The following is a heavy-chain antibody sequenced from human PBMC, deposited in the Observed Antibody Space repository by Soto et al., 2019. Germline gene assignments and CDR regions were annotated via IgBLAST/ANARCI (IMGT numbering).Heavy chain of an antibody. CDR2: IIPIFGTA. V-gene: IGHV1-69*13. CDR3: AFGRTGGQLFTYSFYGMDV. D-gene: IGHD2-15*01. CDR1: GVTFSSYA. J-gene: IGHJ6*02. Sequence: SVKVSCNASGVTFSSYAISWVRQAPGQGLEWMGGIIPIFGTANYAQKFQGRVTITADESTSTAYMELSSQRSEDTAVYYCAFGRTGGQLFTYSFYGMDVWGQGTTVTVSS.